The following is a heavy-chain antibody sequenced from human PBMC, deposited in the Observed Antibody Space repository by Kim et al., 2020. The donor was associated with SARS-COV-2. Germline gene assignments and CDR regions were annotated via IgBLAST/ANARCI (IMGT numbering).Heavy chain of an antibody. Sequence: GGSLRLSCAASGFTFSSYAMHWVRQAPGQGLEYVSGISSDGGSTHYANSVKGRFTISRDNSKKTLYLQMGSLRAEDIAVYYCARDYYDSSTYDGSLLFDYWGQGTLVTVSS. CDR2: ISSDGGST. J-gene: IGHJ4*02. V-gene: IGHV3-64*01. CDR1: GFTFSSYA. CDR3: ARDYYDSSTYDGSLLFDY. D-gene: IGHD3-22*01.